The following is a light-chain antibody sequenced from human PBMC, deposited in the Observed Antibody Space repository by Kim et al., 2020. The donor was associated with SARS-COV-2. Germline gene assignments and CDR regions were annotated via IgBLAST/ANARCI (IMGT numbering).Light chain of an antibody. J-gene: IGKJ2*01. CDR3: QQYGYT. CDR1: QSVSSSY. Sequence: EIVLTQSPGTLSLSPGERATLSCRASQSVSSSYLAWYQQKPGQAPRLLIYGASSRATGIPDRFSGSGSGTDFTLTISRLEPEDFAVYSCQQYGYTFGQETKLEI. V-gene: IGKV3-20*01. CDR2: GAS.